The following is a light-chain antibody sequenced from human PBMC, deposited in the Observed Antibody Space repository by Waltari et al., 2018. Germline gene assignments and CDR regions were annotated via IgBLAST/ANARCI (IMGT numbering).Light chain of an antibody. Sequence: QSVLTQPPSVSGAPGQRVTISCTGRSPNIGAGYDVNWYQLLPGTAPKLLIYGINNRPSGVPDRFSGSRSATSASLAISGLQAEDEAYYYCQSSDSTLYGVVFGGGTKLTVL. J-gene: IGLJ2*01. CDR2: GIN. V-gene: IGLV1-40*01. CDR1: SPNIGAGYD. CDR3: QSSDSTLYGVV.